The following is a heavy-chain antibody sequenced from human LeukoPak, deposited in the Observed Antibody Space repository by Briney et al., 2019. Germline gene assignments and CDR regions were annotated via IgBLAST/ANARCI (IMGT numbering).Heavy chain of an antibody. Sequence: GESLKISCKGSGYSFNSYWIGWVRQMPGKGLEWMGIIYPGDSDTRYSPSFQGQVTISADKSISTAYLQWSSLKASDTAMYYCARHPPYYDSSGYYTPEVASDIWGQGTMVTVSS. D-gene: IGHD3-22*01. J-gene: IGHJ3*02. CDR1: GYSFNSYW. CDR3: ARHPPYYDSSGYYTPEVASDI. V-gene: IGHV5-51*01. CDR2: IYPGDSDT.